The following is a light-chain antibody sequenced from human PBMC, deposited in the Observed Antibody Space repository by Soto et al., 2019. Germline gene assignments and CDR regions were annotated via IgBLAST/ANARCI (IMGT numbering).Light chain of an antibody. CDR2: AAS. J-gene: IGKJ5*01. CDR3: LYDFKFPRT. V-gene: IGKV1-6*01. CDR1: QNIRND. Sequence: GGDRVTISCRASQNIRNDLGWYQQRVGRAPRLLIYAASSLDDGVPSRFSGSGSGTDFTLTISSLQPEDSATYYCLYDFKFPRTFAQGTLLE.